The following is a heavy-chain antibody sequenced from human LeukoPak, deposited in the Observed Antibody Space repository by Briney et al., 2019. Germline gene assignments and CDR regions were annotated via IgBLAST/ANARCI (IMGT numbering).Heavy chain of an antibody. CDR2: INPNSGGT. Sequence: ASVKVSCKASGYTFTGYYMHWVRQAPGQGLEWMGWINPNSGGTNYAQKFQGRVTMTRGTSISTAYMELSRLRSDDTAVYYCARCVYSNYYYYYYMDVWGKGTTATVSS. CDR3: ARCVYSNYYYYYYMDV. J-gene: IGHJ6*03. D-gene: IGHD4-11*01. V-gene: IGHV1-2*02. CDR1: GYTFTGYY.